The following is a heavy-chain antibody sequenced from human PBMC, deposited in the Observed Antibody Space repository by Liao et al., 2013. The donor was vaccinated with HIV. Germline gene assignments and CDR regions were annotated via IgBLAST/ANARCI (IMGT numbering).Heavy chain of an antibody. J-gene: IGHJ3*02. D-gene: IGHD5-24*01. CDR3: AGGDGYNDDVFDI. Sequence: QVQLQESGPGLVKPSETLSLTCSVSGGSVISSYWSWIRQSAGKGLEWIGRMHASENFDYNPSLKSRVSLSMDTSRNQFSLKLRSVTAADTALYYCAGGDGYNDDVFDIWGQGTMVTVSS. CDR2: MHASENF. CDR1: GGSVISSY. V-gene: IGHV4-4*07.